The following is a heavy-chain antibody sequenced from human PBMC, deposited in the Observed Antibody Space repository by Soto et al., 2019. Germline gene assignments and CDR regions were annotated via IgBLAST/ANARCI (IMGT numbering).Heavy chain of an antibody. CDR2: IYHSGNT. CDR1: GDSISNYY. V-gene: IGHV4-59*01. J-gene: IGHJ4*02. Sequence: SETLPLTCTVFGDSISNYYWSWIRQDPGKGLEWIGFIYHSGNTNYNPSLKSRVTMSIDTSKSQFSLKLNSVTAADTAVYYCARDQGIASSGPFDYWGPGTLVPVSS. CDR3: ARDQGIASSGPFDY. D-gene: IGHD6-13*01.